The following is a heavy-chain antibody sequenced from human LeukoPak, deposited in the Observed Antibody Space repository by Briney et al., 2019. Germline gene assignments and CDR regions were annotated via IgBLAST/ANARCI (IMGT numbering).Heavy chain of an antibody. Sequence: SETLSLTCTVSGGSISSYYWSWIRQPPGKGLEWIGYIYYSGSTNYNPSLKSRVTISVDTSKNQFSLKLSSVTAADTAVYYCARDAVVPASLLDYWGQGTLVTVSS. V-gene: IGHV4-59*01. CDR1: GGSISSYY. J-gene: IGHJ4*02. CDR2: IYYSGST. D-gene: IGHD2-2*01. CDR3: ARDAVVPASLLDY.